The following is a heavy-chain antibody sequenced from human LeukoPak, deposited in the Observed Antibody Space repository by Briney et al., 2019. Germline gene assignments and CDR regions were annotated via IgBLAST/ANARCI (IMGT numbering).Heavy chain of an antibody. CDR1: GFTFSSYA. Sequence: GGSLRLSCAASGFTFSSYAMSWVRQAPGKGLEWVSAISGSGGSTYYADSVKGRFTISRDNAKNSLYLQMNSLRAEDTAVYYCARDHSGSYGGDYWGQGTLVTVSS. D-gene: IGHD1-26*01. CDR3: ARDHSGSYGGDY. J-gene: IGHJ4*02. CDR2: ISGSGGST. V-gene: IGHV3-23*01.